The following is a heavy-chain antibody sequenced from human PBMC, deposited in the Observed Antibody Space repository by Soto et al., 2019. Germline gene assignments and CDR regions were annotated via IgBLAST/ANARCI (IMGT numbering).Heavy chain of an antibody. J-gene: IGHJ4*02. Sequence: SVKVSCKVSGGSFSTYTLTWVRQAPGQGLEWMGGIIPMFGIINYAQKVQGRVTITADRSTTTAYMELISLRSDDTAVYYCAILTPITGVYWGQGAQVTVSS. CDR1: GGSFSTYT. CDR3: AILTPITGVY. CDR2: IIPMFGII. D-gene: IGHD5-12*01. V-gene: IGHV1-69*10.